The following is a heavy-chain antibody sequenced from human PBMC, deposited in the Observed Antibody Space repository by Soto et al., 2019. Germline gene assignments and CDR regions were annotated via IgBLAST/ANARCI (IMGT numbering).Heavy chain of an antibody. V-gene: IGHV3-30*18. Sequence: QVQLVESGGGVVQPGRSLRLSCATSGFSFSYYGMHWVRQAPGKGLEWVAMISYDGSDQFYADSVRGRFTISRDNSKNTLNLQMNSLRGDDTAVYYCAKGLGELSPESYDYWGQGTLITVSS. D-gene: IGHD3-16*02. J-gene: IGHJ4*02. CDR1: GFSFSYYG. CDR3: AKGLGELSPESYDY. CDR2: ISYDGSDQ.